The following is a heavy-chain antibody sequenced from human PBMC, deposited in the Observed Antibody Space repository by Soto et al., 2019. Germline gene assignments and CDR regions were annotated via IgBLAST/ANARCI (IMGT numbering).Heavy chain of an antibody. CDR2: ASYNGRDE. J-gene: IGHJ4*02. V-gene: IGHV3-30*18. CDR1: GFTFSSYD. D-gene: IGHD3-22*01. CDR3: ANGSGYSYVGLNNYYDSSGYFDYFDY. Sequence: GGSLRLSCAASGFTFSSYDIHWVRQAPGKGLEWVAVASYNGRDEYYAESVKGRFTISRDNSKNTLYLQMNSLRAEDTAVYYCANGSGYSYVGLNNYYDSSGYFDYFDYWGQGTLVTVSS.